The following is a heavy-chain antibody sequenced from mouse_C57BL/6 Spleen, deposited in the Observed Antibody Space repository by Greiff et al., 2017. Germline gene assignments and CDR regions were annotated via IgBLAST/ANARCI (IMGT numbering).Heavy chain of an antibody. V-gene: IGHV1-15*01. D-gene: IGHD1-1*01. CDR1: GYTFTDYE. CDR3: TRRTYYGSSLPFAY. Sequence: QVQLQQSGAELVRPGASVTLSCKASGYTFTDYEMHWVKQTPVHGLEWIGAIDPETGGTAYNQKFKGKAILTADKSSSTAYMELRSLTSEDSAVYYCTRRTYYGSSLPFAYWGQGTLVTVSA. CDR2: IDPETGGT. J-gene: IGHJ3*01.